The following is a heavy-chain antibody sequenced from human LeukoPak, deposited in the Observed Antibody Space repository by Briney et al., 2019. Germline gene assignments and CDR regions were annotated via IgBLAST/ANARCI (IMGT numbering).Heavy chain of an antibody. CDR2: THAYYGNT. J-gene: IGHJ3*02. V-gene: IGHV1-18*01. D-gene: IGHD6-13*01. Sequence: ASVKVSCRTAAYTFNIYWISWVREARAPGLEWVGWTHAYYGNTKYAQKGQGRVSMTTETSSSTDYMELRRPKFDDTAVYYCARDQSVRLLQTSSTYFKHVFAIWGQGSMVTVSS. CDR1: AYTFNIYW. CDR3: ARDQSVRLLQTSSTYFKHVFAI.